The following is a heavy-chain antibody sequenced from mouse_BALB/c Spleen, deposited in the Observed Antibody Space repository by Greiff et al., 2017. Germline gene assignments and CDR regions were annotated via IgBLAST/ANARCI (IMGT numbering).Heavy chain of an antibody. J-gene: IGHJ4*01. CDR2: INSNGGST. V-gene: IGHV5-6-2*01. CDR1: GFTFSSYY. Sequence: DVQLVESGGGLVKLGGSLKLSCAASGFTFSSYYMSWVRQTPEKRLELVAAINSNGGSTYYPDTVKGRFTISRDNAKNTLYLQMSSLKSEDTALYYCARQRGRDYAMDYWGQGTSVTVSS. CDR3: ARQRGRDYAMDY.